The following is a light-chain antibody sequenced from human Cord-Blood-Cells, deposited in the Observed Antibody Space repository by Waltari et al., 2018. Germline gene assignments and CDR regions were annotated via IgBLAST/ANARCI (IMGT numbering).Light chain of an antibody. V-gene: IGLV2-14*03. Sequence: QSALTQPAPVSGSPGQSITISCTGTSSDVGGYKYVPWYQHHPGKAPQLMIYDVSNRPSGVSNRFSGSKSGNTASLTISGLQAEDEADYYCSSYTSSSTYVFGTGTKVTVL. CDR1: SSDVGGYKY. CDR2: DVS. CDR3: SSYTSSSTYV. J-gene: IGLJ1*01.